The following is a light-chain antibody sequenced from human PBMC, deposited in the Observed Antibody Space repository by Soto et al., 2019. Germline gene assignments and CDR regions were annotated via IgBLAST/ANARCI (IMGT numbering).Light chain of an antibody. V-gene: IGKV3-20*01. CDR2: GVS. CDR1: QTVNNNY. Sequence: EIVLTQSPDTLSLSPGERATLSCRASQTVNNNYVAWYQQKPGQAPRLLIYGVSSRASGIPDRFFGSGSGTDFTLTINRLEPEDFAVYYCQQYGNSPQITFGQGTRLEIK. CDR3: QQYGNSPQIT. J-gene: IGKJ5*01.